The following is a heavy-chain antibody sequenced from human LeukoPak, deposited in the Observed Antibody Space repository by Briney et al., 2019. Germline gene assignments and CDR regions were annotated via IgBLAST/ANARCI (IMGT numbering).Heavy chain of an antibody. CDR3: VRFGLTSSLDH. J-gene: IGHJ5*02. Sequence: GESLKISCKISGYKLTNNWIGWVRQVPGKGLEWMGLIYPGYSDAKYSPSFQGQVTLSVDASISTAYLQLSGLRASDTAIYYCVRFGLTSSLDHWGQGTLVTVSS. V-gene: IGHV5-51*01. CDR2: IYPGYSDA. D-gene: IGHD6-13*01. CDR1: GYKLTNNW.